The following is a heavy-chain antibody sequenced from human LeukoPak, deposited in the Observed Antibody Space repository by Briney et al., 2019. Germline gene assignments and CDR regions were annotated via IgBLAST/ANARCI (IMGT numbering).Heavy chain of an antibody. Sequence: GASVKVSCKASGDTFTRYYMHWVRQAPGQGLEWMGWINPISGVTNYAQKFQGWVTITTDTSISTAYMELSRLRSEDTDLYYCARNTCRDGGCYGASYASYIWGQGKMVTVSS. V-gene: IGHV1-2*04. D-gene: IGHD2-15*01. J-gene: IGHJ3*02. CDR1: GDTFTRYY. CDR2: INPISGVT. CDR3: ARNTCRDGGCYGASYASYI.